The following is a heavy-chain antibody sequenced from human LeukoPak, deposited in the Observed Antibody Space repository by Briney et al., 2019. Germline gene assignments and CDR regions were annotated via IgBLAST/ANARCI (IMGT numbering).Heavy chain of an antibody. V-gene: IGHV3-11*01. CDR2: ISSDGGAM. CDR1: GFTFSDYY. D-gene: IGHD7-27*01. J-gene: IGHJ4*02. CDR3: ARAALLTGGGYHFDS. Sequence: SLRLSCAASGFTFSDYYMTWIRQAPGKGLEWVSSISSDGGAMYYADSVKGRFTVSRDNARNSLYLQMNSLSAEDTAVYFCARAALLTGGGYHFDSWGQGTLVTVSS.